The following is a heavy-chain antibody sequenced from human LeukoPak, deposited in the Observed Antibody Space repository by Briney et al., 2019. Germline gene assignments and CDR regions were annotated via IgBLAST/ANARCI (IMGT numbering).Heavy chain of an antibody. J-gene: IGHJ6*02. CDR2: INGSGSFT. CDR3: AKGTETGWSKIFYYYYGMDV. CDR1: GFTFSNYV. D-gene: IGHD6-19*01. V-gene: IGHV3-23*05. Sequence: PGGSLRLSCAASGFTFSNYVMGWVRQDPGKGLQWVSIINGSGSFTSYADSVKGRLTISRDNSKNTLYLQMNSLRAEDTAVYYCAKGTETGWSKIFYYYYGMDVWGQGTTVTVSS.